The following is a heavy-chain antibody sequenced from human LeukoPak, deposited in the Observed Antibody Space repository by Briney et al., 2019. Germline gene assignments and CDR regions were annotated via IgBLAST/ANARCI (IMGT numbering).Heavy chain of an antibody. CDR3: ARFAPSGDFDY. D-gene: IGHD3-10*01. CDR1: GFTFSSYA. CDR2: ISSKGGST. V-gene: IGHV3-64*01. Sequence: GGSLRLSCAASGFTFSSYALHWVRQAPGKGLEYVSGISSKGGSTYYANSVQGRSTISRDNSKNTLYFQMNSLRAEDTAVYYCARFAPSGDFDYWGQGTLVTVSS. J-gene: IGHJ4*02.